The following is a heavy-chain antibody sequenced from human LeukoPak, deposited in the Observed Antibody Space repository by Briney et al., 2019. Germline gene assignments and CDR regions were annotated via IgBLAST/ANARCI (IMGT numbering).Heavy chain of an antibody. V-gene: IGHV4-30-4*01. D-gene: IGHD3-3*01. Sequence: SETLSLTCTVSGGSISSYYWSWIRQPPGKGLEWIGYIYYSGSTYYNPSLKSRVTISVDTSKNQFSLKLSSVTAADTAVYYCARAVEWAFDIWGQGTMVTVSS. J-gene: IGHJ3*02. CDR1: GGSISSYY. CDR3: ARAVEWAFDI. CDR2: IYYSGST.